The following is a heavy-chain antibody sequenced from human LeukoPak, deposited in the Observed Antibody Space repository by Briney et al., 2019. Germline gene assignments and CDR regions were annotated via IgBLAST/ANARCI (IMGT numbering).Heavy chain of an antibody. Sequence: SETLSLTCTVSGYSISSGYYWGWIRQPPGKGLEWIGSIYHSGSTYYNPSLKSRVTISVDTSKNQFSLKLTSVTAADTAVYYCARERYNWNDRHYYFDYWGQGTLVTVSS. J-gene: IGHJ4*02. CDR2: IYHSGST. D-gene: IGHD1-1*01. CDR1: GYSISSGYY. CDR3: ARERYNWNDRHYYFDY. V-gene: IGHV4-38-2*02.